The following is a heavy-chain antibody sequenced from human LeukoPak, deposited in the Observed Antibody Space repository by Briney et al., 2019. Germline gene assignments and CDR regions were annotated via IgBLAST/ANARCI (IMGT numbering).Heavy chain of an antibody. Sequence: GGSLRLSCAASGFTFSSYSMNWVRQAPGKGLEWVAVISYDGSNKYYADSVKGRFTISRDNSKNTLYLQMNSLRAEDTAVYYCASGSAVAARQHWFDPWGQGTLVTVSS. V-gene: IGHV3-30*03. CDR1: GFTFSSYS. J-gene: IGHJ5*02. CDR3: ASGSAVAARQHWFDP. CDR2: ISYDGSNK. D-gene: IGHD6-19*01.